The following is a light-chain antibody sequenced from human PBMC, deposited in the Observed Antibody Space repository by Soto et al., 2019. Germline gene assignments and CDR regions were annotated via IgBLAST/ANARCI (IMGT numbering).Light chain of an antibody. V-gene: IGKV3-20*01. CDR3: QQYANSPLLT. CDR1: QTIGRNY. Sequence: EIVLTQSPGTLSLSPGETATLSCRASQTIGRNYLAWYQQKPGQAPRLLIFGTSTRATGIPDRFSGSGSGTDFTLSISRLVPEDFAVYYCQQYANSPLLTFGGGTKVEIK. J-gene: IGKJ4*01. CDR2: GTS.